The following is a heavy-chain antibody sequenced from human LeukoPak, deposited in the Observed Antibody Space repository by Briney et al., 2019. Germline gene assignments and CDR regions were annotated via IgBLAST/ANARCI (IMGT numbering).Heavy chain of an antibody. Sequence: SETLSLTCTVSGGSISSSSYYWGWIRQPPGKGLEWIGSIYYSGSTHYNPSLKSRVTISVDTSKNQFSLKVRSVTAADTAVYYCARAYLYYYDSSGLQEYFDYWGQGTLVTVSS. V-gene: IGHV4-39*07. CDR1: GGSISSSSYY. D-gene: IGHD3-22*01. CDR3: ARAYLYYYDSSGLQEYFDY. J-gene: IGHJ4*02. CDR2: IYYSGST.